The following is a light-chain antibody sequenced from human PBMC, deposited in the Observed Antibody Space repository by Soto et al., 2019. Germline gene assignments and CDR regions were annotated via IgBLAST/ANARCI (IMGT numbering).Light chain of an antibody. CDR2: RAS. CDR3: QQYGSSPQT. CDR1: QSVLYSSNNKNY. V-gene: IGKV4-1*01. J-gene: IGKJ1*01. Sequence: DIVMTQSPDSLAVSLGERATIHCKSSQSVLYSSNNKNYLAWYQQKPGQPPKLLIYRASTRESGVPDRFSGSGSGTDFTLTISRLEPEDFAVYYCQQYGSSPQTFGQGTKVDIK.